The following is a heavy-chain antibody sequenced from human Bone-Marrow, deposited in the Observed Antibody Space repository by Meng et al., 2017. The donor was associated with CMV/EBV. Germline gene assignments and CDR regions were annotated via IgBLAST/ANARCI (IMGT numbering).Heavy chain of an antibody. D-gene: IGHD6-13*01. J-gene: IGHJ4*02. CDR2: INPNSGGT. V-gene: IGHV1-2*02. Sequence: ASVKVSCKASGGTFSSYTISWVRQAPGQGLEWMGWINPNSGGTNYAQKFQGRVTMTRDTSISTAYMELSRLRSDDTAVYYCARARTRGAAANFDYWGQGTLVTVSS. CDR3: ARARTRGAAANFDY. CDR1: GGTFSSYT.